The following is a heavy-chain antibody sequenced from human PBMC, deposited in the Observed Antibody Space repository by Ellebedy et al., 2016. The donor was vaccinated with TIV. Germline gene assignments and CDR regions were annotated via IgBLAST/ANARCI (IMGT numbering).Heavy chain of an antibody. J-gene: IGHJ6*02. CDR2: IDPSDSYM. V-gene: IGHV5-10-1*01. CDR3: ARQLAPGDV. D-gene: IGHD1-1*01. Sequence: GESLKISCKGSGFTITSHWITWVRQMPGKGLEWMGRIDPSDSYMNYSPSFEGRVTMSVDTSINTAYIQWSSLKTSDSATYYCARQLAPGDVWGQGTTVIASS. CDR1: GFTITSHW.